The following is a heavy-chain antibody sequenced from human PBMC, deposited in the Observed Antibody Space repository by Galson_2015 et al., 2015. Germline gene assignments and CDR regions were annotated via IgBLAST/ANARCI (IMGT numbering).Heavy chain of an antibody. CDR1: GFTFSDYR. D-gene: IGHD3-10*01. J-gene: IGHJ4*02. V-gene: IGHV3-74*01. CDR3: ARHLPGSFDY. CDR2: IDSDGRST. Sequence: SLRLSCAASGFTFSDYRMDWVRRGPGKGPVWVSRIDSDGRSTSYADSVKGRFTVSRDNAKNTVYLQMNSLGVEDTAVYYCARHLPGSFDYWGQGTLVTASS.